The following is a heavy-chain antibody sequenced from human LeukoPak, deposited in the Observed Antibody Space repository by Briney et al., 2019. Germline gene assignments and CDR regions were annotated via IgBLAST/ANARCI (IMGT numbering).Heavy chain of an antibody. J-gene: IGHJ6*03. CDR1: GFTLSSYG. CDR2: IRYNGNNK. CDR3: AKDGGVRGPDYYYYMDV. V-gene: IGHV3-30*02. D-gene: IGHD3-10*01. Sequence: GGSLRLSCAASGFTLSSYGMHWVRQAPGKGLEWVAFIRYNGNNKYYADSVKGRFTISRDTSKNTLYLQMNSLRSEDTAVYYCAKDGGVRGPDYYYYMDVWGKGTTVTISS.